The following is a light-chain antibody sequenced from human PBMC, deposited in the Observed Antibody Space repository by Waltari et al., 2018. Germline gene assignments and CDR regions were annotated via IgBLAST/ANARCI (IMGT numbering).Light chain of an antibody. CDR3: SSYAGSKNVV. Sequence: QSALTQPPSASGSPGQSVTISCTGTSSDVGGYNYVSWYQQHPRKAPKVMIYEVSKRPSGVPDRFSVSSSGNTSSLTVSGLQAEDEADYYCSSYAGSKNVVFGGGIKLTVL. J-gene: IGLJ2*01. V-gene: IGLV2-8*01. CDR2: EVS. CDR1: SSDVGGYNY.